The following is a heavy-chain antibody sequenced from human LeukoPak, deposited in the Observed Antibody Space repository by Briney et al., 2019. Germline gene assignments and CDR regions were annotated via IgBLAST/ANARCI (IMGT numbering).Heavy chain of an antibody. D-gene: IGHD2-8*01. Sequence: SETLSLTCAVYGGSFSGYYWSWIRQPPGKGLEWIGEINHSGSTNYNPSLKSRVTISVDTSKNQFSLKLSSVTAANTAVYYCARGGVDIVLMVYAAIAAAPYFDYWGQGTLVTVSS. CDR2: INHSGST. CDR1: GGSFSGYY. J-gene: IGHJ4*02. V-gene: IGHV4-34*01. CDR3: ARGGVDIVLMVYAAIAAAPYFDY.